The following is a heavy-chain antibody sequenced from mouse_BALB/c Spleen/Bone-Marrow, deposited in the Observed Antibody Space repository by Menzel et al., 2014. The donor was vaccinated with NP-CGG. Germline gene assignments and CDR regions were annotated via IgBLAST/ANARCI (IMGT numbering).Heavy chain of an antibody. CDR1: GYTFTSYV. D-gene: IGHD2-14*01. CDR3: AKGGNYRYDFDY. Sequence: EVKLQESGPGLVKPGASVKMSCKPSGYTFTSYVMHWGKQKPGQGLEGIGYINPYNDGTKYNEKFKGKAILTSDKSSSTAYMELSSLASENSAVYYCAKGGNYRYDFDYWGQGTTLTVSS. V-gene: IGHV1-14*01. J-gene: IGHJ2*01. CDR2: INPYNDGT.